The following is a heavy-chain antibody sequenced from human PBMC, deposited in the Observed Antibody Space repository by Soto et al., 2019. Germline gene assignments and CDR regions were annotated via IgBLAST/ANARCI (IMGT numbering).Heavy chain of an antibody. J-gene: IGHJ5*02. D-gene: IGHD2-15*01. CDR1: GYTFSNYW. V-gene: IGHV5-51*01. Sequence: GESLKISCQASGYTFSNYWIGWVRQLPEKGLEWMGVIYPGDSDTRYSPSFQGQVTISADKSTNTVHLQWTSLKASDTAMYYCARRLPLTGPAIDWFDPWGQGTLVTVSS. CDR2: IYPGDSDT. CDR3: ARRLPLTGPAIDWFDP.